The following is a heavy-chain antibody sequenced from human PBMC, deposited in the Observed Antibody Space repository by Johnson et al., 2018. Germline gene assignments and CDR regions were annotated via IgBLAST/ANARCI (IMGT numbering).Heavy chain of an antibody. Sequence: EVQLVESGGGVVQPGRSLRLSCAASGFTFSSYVMSWVRQAPGKGLEWVSAISGSGGSTYYADSVKGRFTISRDNSKNTLYLQMNSLRAEETAVYYCAKEPGEGVNQAIGAFDIWCQGTMVTVSS. V-gene: IGHV3-23*04. D-gene: IGHD3-10*01. CDR2: ISGSGGST. CDR1: GFTFSSYV. CDR3: AKEPGEGVNQAIGAFDI. J-gene: IGHJ3*02.